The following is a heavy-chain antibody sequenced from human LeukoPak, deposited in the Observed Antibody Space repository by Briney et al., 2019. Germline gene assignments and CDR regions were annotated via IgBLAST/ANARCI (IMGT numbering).Heavy chain of an antibody. J-gene: IGHJ4*02. CDR2: ILSGGAT. CDR3: AKMGRDGYYFDH. D-gene: IGHD5-24*01. CDR1: GFTVSNNY. Sequence: GGSLRLSCAASGFTVSNNYMGWVRQAPGKGLEWVSLILSGGATYYADSVKGQFTISRHNSNNTLYLQMTSLTAEDTAVYNCAKMGRDGYYFDHWGQGTLVTVSS. V-gene: IGHV3-53*04.